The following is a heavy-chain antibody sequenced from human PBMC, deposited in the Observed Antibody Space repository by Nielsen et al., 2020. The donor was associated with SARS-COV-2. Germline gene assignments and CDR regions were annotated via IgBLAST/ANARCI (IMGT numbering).Heavy chain of an antibody. CDR2: ASFDGSNT. J-gene: IGHJ6*02. CDR3: AKSLLVGGFPGYGMDV. CDR1: RFTFSSYG. D-gene: IGHD1-26*01. Sequence: GGSLRLSCAASRFTFSSYGMHWVRQAPGKGLEWVALASFDGSNTYYADSVKGRFTISRDNSKNTLYLQMNSLRAEDTAVYYCAKSLLVGGFPGYGMDVWGQGTTVTVS. V-gene: IGHV3-30*18.